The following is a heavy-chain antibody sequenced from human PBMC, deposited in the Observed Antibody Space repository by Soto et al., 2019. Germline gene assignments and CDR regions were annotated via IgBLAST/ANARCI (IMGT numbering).Heavy chain of an antibody. CDR1: GYTFSTYG. D-gene: IGHD2-2*02. CDR2: INPLKGDT. CDR3: ARVKVPAAILGAFDL. J-gene: IGHJ3*01. V-gene: IGHV1-18*01. Sequence: ASVKVSCKASGYTFSTYGITWVRQAPGQGLEWIGWINPLKGDTNSAARLQDRLTMTTDTSTRTAYMELRSLTSDDTAVYYCARVKVPAAILGAFDLWGQGTVVTVSS.